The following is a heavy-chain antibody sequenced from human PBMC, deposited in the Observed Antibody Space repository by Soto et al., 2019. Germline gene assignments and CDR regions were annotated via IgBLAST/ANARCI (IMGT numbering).Heavy chain of an antibody. CDR1: GGSFSGYY. CDR3: ARGPLWSVYY. V-gene: IGHV4-34*01. D-gene: IGHD2-21*01. CDR2: INHSGST. J-gene: IGHJ4*02. Sequence: SETLSLTCAVYGGSFSGYYWSWIRQPPGKGLEWIGEINHSGSTNYNPSLKSRVTISVDTSKNQFSLKLSSVTAADTAVYYCARGPLWSVYYWGQGTLVTVSS.